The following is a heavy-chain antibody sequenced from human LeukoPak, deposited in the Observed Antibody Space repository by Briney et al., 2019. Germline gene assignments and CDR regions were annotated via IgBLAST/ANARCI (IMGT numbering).Heavy chain of an antibody. J-gene: IGHJ5*02. CDR3: ARAEIRITIFGVVINWFDP. CDR2: IYYSGST. V-gene: IGHV4-30-4*01. CDR1: GGSISSGDYY. Sequence: SETLSLTCTVSGGSISSGDYYWSWIRQPPGKGLEWIGYIYYSGSTYYNPSLKSRVTISVGTSKNQFSLKLSSVTAADTAVYYCARAEIRITIFGVVINWFDPWGQGTLVTVSS. D-gene: IGHD3-3*01.